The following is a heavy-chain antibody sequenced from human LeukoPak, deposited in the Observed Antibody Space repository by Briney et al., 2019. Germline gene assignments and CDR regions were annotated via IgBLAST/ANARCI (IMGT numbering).Heavy chain of an antibody. V-gene: IGHV4-38-2*02. CDR1: GYSISSGYY. D-gene: IGHD2-2*01. Sequence: TTSETLSLTCTVSGYSISSGYYWGWIRQPPGKGLEWIGSIYHSGGTYYNPSLKSRVTISVDTSKNQFSLKLSSVTAADTAVYYCAREPSANVVVVPAAWEDDYWGQGTLVTVSS. CDR3: AREPSANVVVVPAAWEDDY. J-gene: IGHJ4*02. CDR2: IYHSGGT.